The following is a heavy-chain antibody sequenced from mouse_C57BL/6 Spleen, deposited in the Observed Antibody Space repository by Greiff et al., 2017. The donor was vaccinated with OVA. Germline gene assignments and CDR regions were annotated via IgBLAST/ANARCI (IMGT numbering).Heavy chain of an antibody. D-gene: IGHD1-1*01. CDR2: IDPANGNT. Sequence: EVQLQQSVAELVRPGASVKLSCTASGFNIKNTYMHWVKQRPEQGLEWIGRIDPANGNTKYAPKFQGKATITADTSSNTAYLQLSSLTSEDTAIYYCATPVYYGSSPSYWYFDVWGTGTTVTVSS. V-gene: IGHV14-3*01. J-gene: IGHJ1*03. CDR3: ATPVYYGSSPSYWYFDV. CDR1: GFNIKNTY.